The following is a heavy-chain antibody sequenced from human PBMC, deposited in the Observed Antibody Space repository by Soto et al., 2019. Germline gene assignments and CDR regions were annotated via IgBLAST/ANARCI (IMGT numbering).Heavy chain of an antibody. J-gene: IGHJ6*02. V-gene: IGHV1-8*01. CDR1: GYTFTSYH. CDR2: KNPNSGNT. Sequence: QVQLVQPGAEVKKPGASVKVSCKASGYTFTSYHINWARQATGQGLECMGWKNPNSGNTGYAQKFQGRVTMTRNPAISTAYMELSGLRAEDTAVYYCVREASYGMDVWGQGDTVTVSS. CDR3: VREASYGMDV.